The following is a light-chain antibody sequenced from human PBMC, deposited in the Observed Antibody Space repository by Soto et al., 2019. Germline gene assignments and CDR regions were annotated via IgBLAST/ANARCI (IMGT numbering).Light chain of an antibody. V-gene: IGLV1-47*01. Sequence: QSVLTQPPSASGTPGQRVTIPCLERSPTIGSNYVYWSQQLPGTAPKLLILRNNQRPSGVPDRFSGSKSGTSASLAISGLRSEDEADYYCAAWDDSLSGPVFGGGTKLTVL. J-gene: IGLJ2*01. CDR1: SPTIGSNY. CDR3: AAWDDSLSGPV. CDR2: RNN.